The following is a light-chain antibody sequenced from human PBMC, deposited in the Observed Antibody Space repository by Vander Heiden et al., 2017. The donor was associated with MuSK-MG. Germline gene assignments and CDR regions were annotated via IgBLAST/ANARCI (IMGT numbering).Light chain of an antibody. J-gene: IGKJ4*01. CDR1: QGISSY. Sequence: DIQLTQSPSFLSASVGDRVTIPCRASQGISSYLAWYQQKPGKAPKLLIYAASTVQSGVPSRFSGSGSGTGFTLTSSRLQPEDFATYYCQQLNSYLTFGGGTKVDIK. V-gene: IGKV1-9*01. CDR2: AAS. CDR3: QQLNSYLT.